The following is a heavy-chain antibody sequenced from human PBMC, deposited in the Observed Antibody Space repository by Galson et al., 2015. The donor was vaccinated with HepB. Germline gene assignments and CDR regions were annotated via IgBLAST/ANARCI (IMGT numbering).Heavy chain of an antibody. D-gene: IGHD3-10*01. Sequence: SLRLSCAAFGFTFSSYGMHWVRQAPGKGLEWVAVISYDGSNKYYADSVRGRFTISRDNSKNTLYLQMNSLRAEDTAVYYCAKDSAAGNYGSGTKGYFDYWGQGTLVTVSS. J-gene: IGHJ4*02. CDR2: ISYDGSNK. V-gene: IGHV3-30*18. CDR3: AKDSAAGNYGSGTKGYFDY. CDR1: GFTFSSYG.